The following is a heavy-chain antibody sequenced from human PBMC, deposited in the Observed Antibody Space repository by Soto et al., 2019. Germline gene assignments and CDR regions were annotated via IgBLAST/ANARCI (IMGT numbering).Heavy chain of an antibody. CDR2: ISGYNGNT. CDR1: GYTFTSYG. D-gene: IGHD1-26*01. J-gene: IGHJ4*02. V-gene: IGHV1-18*01. CDR3: ARDSNSGSYYGFKY. Sequence: QVQLVQSGAEVKKPGASVKVSCKASGYTFTSYGISWVRQAPGQGLEWMGGISGYNGNTNYAQKVQGRVTMTTDTSTSTAYMELRSLRSDDTAVYYCARDSNSGSYYGFKYWGQGTLVTVSP.